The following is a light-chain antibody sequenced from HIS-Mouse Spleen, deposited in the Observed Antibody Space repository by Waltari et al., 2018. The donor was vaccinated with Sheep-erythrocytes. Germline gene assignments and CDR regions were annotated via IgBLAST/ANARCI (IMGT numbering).Light chain of an antibody. CDR3: CSYAGSSTVV. CDR1: SSDVGSYNL. CDR2: EGS. V-gene: IGLV2-23*01. J-gene: IGLJ2*01. Sequence: QSALTQPASVSGSPGQSNTISCTGTSSDVGSYNLVPWYHQHPGKAPKLMIYEGSKRPSGVSNRFSGSKSGNTASLTISGLQAEDEADYYCCSYAGSSTVVFGGGTKLTVL.